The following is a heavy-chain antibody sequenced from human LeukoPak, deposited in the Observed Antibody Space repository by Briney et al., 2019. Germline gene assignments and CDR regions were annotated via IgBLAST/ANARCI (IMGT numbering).Heavy chain of an antibody. Sequence: GGSLRLSCAASGFTFRNYGMHWVRQAPGKGLEWVAVISYDGSNKYYADSVKGRFTISRDNSKNTLYLQMNSLRAEDTAVYYCAKNTAGIVVVTAIDYWGQGTLVTVSS. J-gene: IGHJ4*02. CDR2: ISYDGSNK. V-gene: IGHV3-30*18. CDR1: GFTFRNYG. D-gene: IGHD2-21*02. CDR3: AKNTAGIVVVTAIDY.